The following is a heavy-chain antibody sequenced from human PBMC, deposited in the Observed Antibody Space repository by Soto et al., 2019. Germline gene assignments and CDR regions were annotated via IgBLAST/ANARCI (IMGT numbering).Heavy chain of an antibody. CDR3: ARDAGGPYDH. CDR2: IFHSGTT. CDR1: GGSMCSSNC. V-gene: IGHV4-4*02. Sequence: PSETLSLTCVVSGGSMCSSNCLIWVRQPPGKGLEWIGQIFHSGTTYYNLSLKSRVTISLDKSENQFSLKLSSLTAADTAVYYCARDAGGPYDHWGPGILVTVS. J-gene: IGHJ4*01. D-gene: IGHD2-15*01.